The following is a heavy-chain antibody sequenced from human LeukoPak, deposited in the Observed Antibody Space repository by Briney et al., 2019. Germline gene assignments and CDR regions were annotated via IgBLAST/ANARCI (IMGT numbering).Heavy chain of an antibody. CDR1: GGSISSYY. Sequence: SETLSLTCTVSGGSISSYYWSWIRQPPGKGLEWIGYIYYSGSTNYNPSLKSRVTISVDTSKNQFSLKLSSVTAADTAVYYCARRTMTSYDYWGQGTLVTVSS. CDR3: ARRTMTSYDY. D-gene: IGHD2-21*02. V-gene: IGHV4-59*01. CDR2: IYYSGST. J-gene: IGHJ4*02.